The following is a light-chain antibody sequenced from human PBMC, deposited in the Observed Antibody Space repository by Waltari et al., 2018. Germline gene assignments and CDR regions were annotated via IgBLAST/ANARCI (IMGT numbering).Light chain of an antibody. CDR1: NLGDKY. CDR3: QAWDSSTVV. Sequence: SYELTQPPSVSVSPGKTASITCPGDNLGDKYVYWYQLKPGQSPVLVIYQDSHRPSGIPERFSGSNSGNTATLTISGTQAMDEADYYCQAWDSSTVVFGGGTKLTVL. J-gene: IGLJ2*01. V-gene: IGLV3-1*01. CDR2: QDS.